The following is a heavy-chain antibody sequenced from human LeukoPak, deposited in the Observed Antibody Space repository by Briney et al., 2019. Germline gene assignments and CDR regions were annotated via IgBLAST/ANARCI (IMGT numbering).Heavy chain of an antibody. CDR2: IFASGST. Sequence: SETLSLTCTVSGGSISSYSWSWIRQPAGKGLEWIGRIFASGSTKYNPSLKGRVTMSVETSKNQFSLKLSSVTAADTAVYYCAREGSAFDIWGQGTMVTVSS. J-gene: IGHJ3*02. CDR3: AREGSAFDI. V-gene: IGHV4-4*07. CDR1: GGSISSYS.